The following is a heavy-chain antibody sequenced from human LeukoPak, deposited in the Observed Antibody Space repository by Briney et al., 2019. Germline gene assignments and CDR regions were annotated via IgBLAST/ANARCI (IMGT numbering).Heavy chain of an antibody. D-gene: IGHD1-26*01. Sequence: SQTLSLTCAVSGGSLSSGGYSWSWIRQPPGKGLEWIGYIYHSGSTYYNPSLKSRVPMSVDRSKNQFSLKLSSVTAADTAVYYCARAIKEPYYYFDYWGQGTLVTVSS. CDR3: ARAIKEPYYYFDY. V-gene: IGHV4-30-2*01. J-gene: IGHJ4*02. CDR1: GGSLSSGGYS. CDR2: IYHSGST.